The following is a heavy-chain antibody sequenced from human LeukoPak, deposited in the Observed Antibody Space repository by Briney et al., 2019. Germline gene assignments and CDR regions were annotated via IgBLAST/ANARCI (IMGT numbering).Heavy chain of an antibody. CDR1: GGSISSYY. J-gene: IGHJ6*03. CDR2: IYTSGST. D-gene: IGHD7-27*01. Sequence: PSETLSLTCTVSGGSISSYYWSWVRQPAGKGLEWIGRIYTSGSTNYNPSLKSRVTMSVDTSKNQFSLKLRSVTAADTAVYYCARGYNWGSPTRNFYYLDVWGKGTTVTVSS. V-gene: IGHV4-4*07. CDR3: ARGYNWGSPTRNFYYLDV.